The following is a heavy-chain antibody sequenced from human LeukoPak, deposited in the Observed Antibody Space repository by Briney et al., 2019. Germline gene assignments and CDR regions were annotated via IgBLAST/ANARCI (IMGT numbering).Heavy chain of an antibody. Sequence: PSETLSLTCTVSGGSISSYYWSWIRQPPGKGLEWIGYIYYSGSTNYNPSLKSRVTISVDTSKNQFSLKLSSVTAADTAVYHCARDRLITMVCGVNLHYYYGMDVWGQGTTVTVSS. D-gene: IGHD3-10*01. CDR1: GGSISSYY. CDR3: ARDRLITMVCGVNLHYYYGMDV. CDR2: IYYSGST. J-gene: IGHJ6*02. V-gene: IGHV4-59*01.